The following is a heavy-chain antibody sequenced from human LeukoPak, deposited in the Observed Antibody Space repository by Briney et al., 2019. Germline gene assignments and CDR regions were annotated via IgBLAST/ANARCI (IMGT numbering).Heavy chain of an antibody. D-gene: IGHD2-2*01. V-gene: IGHV1-2*02. J-gene: IGHJ6*03. CDR2: INPNSGGT. CDR3: ARWGDCSSTSCVTPYYYYYMDV. CDR1: GYTFTGYC. Sequence: GASVKVSCKASGYTFTGYCMHWVRQAPGQGLEWMGWINPNSGGTNYAQKFQGRVTMTRDTSISTAYMELSRLRSDDTAVYYCARWGDCSSTSCVTPYYYYYMDVWGKGTTVTASS.